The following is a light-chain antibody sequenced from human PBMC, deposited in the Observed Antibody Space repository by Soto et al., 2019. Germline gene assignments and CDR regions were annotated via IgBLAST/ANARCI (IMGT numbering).Light chain of an antibody. V-gene: IGKV1-27*01. CDR2: AAS. Sequence: DIQMTQSPSSLSASVGDRVTITCRASQGISNYLAWYQQKPGKVPKLLIYAASTLHSGVPSRFSGSGSGTDFTLTISTLQPEDVATYYCQKYNSVRLTFGGGTKVEIK. CDR1: QGISNY. J-gene: IGKJ4*01. CDR3: QKYNSVRLT.